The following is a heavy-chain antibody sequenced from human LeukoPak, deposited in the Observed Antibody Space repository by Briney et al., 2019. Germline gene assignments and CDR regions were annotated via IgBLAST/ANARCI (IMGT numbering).Heavy chain of an antibody. CDR1: AFIISTNY. D-gene: IGHD3-10*01. CDR2: IYSGDST. Sequence: GGSLRLSCAASAFIISTNYMSWVRQAPGKGLEWVSVIYSGDSTYYADSVKGRFTISRDKSKNTLYLQMSSLRAEDTAVYYCARASRGWDYFYYGMDVSGQGTTVTVSS. V-gene: IGHV3-66*01. J-gene: IGHJ6*02. CDR3: ARASRGWDYFYYGMDV.